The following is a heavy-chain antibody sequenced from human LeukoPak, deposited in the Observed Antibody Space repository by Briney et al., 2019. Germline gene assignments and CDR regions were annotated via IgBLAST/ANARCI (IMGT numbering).Heavy chain of an antibody. CDR1: SGSITSFY. V-gene: IGHV4-59*01. CDR2: IYYSGST. Sequence: SETLSLTYTVSSGSITSFYWSCIRQPPGKGLEWIGYIYYSGSTNYNPSLKSRVTMSVDTSKNQFSLKLTSVTAADTALYYCASLHAYSSTGSEFDYWGQGTLVTVSS. J-gene: IGHJ4*02. CDR3: ASLHAYSSTGSEFDY. D-gene: IGHD2-2*01.